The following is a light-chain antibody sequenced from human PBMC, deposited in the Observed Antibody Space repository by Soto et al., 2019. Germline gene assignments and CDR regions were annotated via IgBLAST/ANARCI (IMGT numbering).Light chain of an antibody. Sequence: QSVLTQPPSASGSPGQSVTISCTGTSRDVGSYRFVSWYQQHPGKAPKLLIYEVSKRPSGVPDRFSASTSGNTASLTVSGLQADDEADYYCSSYAGNNNVIFGGGTQLTVL. CDR1: SRDVGSYRF. J-gene: IGLJ2*01. CDR2: EVS. V-gene: IGLV2-8*01. CDR3: SSYAGNNNVI.